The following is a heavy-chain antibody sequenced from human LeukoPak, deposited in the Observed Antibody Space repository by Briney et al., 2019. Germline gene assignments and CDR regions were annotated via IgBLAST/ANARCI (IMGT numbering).Heavy chain of an antibody. V-gene: IGHV3-23*01. Sequence: GGSLRLSCAASGFTFSSYGMSWVRQAPGKGLQWVSAVSSGGDRTYYADSVKGRFSISRDNSKNTLYLQMNSLSADDTAVYYCASGGGYCSTTSCYVLYYWGQGALVTVSS. CDR3: ASGGGYCSTTSCYVLYY. CDR1: GFTFSSYG. CDR2: VSSGGDRT. D-gene: IGHD2-2*01. J-gene: IGHJ4*02.